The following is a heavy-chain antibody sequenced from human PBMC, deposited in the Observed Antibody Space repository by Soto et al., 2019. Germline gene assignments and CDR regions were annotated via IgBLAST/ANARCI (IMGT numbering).Heavy chain of an antibody. CDR1: GYTFTSYA. Sequence: QVQLVQSGAEVKKPGASVKVSCKASGYTFTSYAMHWVRQAPGQRLEWMGWINAGNGNTKYSQKFQGRVTITRDTPAGTAYMELGSLRSEDTAVYYCARERDYYGSGSYDYYYGMDVWGQGTTVTVSS. V-gene: IGHV1-3*01. D-gene: IGHD3-10*01. J-gene: IGHJ6*02. CDR3: ARERDYYGSGSYDYYYGMDV. CDR2: INAGNGNT.